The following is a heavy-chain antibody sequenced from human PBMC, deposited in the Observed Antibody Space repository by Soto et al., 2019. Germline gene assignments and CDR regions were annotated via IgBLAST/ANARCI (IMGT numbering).Heavy chain of an antibody. Sequence: QVQLQQWGAGLLKPSETLSLTCAVYGGSFSGYYWSWIRQPPGKGLEWIGEINHSGSTNYNPSLKSRVPISVDTSKNQFSLKLSSVTAADTAVYYCARGVPMLRYFDWLSGSLYYFDYWGQGTLVTVSS. D-gene: IGHD3-9*01. CDR1: GGSFSGYY. V-gene: IGHV4-34*01. CDR2: INHSGST. J-gene: IGHJ4*02. CDR3: ARGVPMLRYFDWLSGSLYYFDY.